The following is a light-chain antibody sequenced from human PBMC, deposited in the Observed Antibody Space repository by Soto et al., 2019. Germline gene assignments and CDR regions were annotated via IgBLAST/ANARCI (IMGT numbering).Light chain of an antibody. CDR2: GVS. V-gene: IGKV3-20*01. CDR3: QQYDKSPLT. J-gene: IGKJ4*01. CDR1: QSVSNSH. Sequence: DMVLTQSPGTLSLSPGERATLSCRASQSVSNSHLAWHQHKPGQAHRPLSFGVSIRAAGIPDTFSGSGYGTDFTLTISRLQSEDCAVYYCQQYDKSPLTFGGGNNVEIK.